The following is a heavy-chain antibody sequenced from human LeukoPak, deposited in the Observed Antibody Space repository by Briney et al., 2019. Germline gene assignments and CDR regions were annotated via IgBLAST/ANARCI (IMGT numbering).Heavy chain of an antibody. CDR3: ARGFEGMVRVWGYYYYYMDV. CDR1: GYTFTNYG. CDR2: ISGYNGNT. Sequence: ASVKVSCKASGYTFTNYGISWVRQAPGQGLEWMGWISGYNGNTNYAQKLQARVTMTTDTSTSTAYMELRSLRSDDTAVYYCARGFEGMVRVWGYYYYYMDVWGKGTTATISS. J-gene: IGHJ6*03. V-gene: IGHV1-18*01. D-gene: IGHD3-10*01.